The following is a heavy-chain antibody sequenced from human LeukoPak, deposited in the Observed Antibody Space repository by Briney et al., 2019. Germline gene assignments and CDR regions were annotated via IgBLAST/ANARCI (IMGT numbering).Heavy chain of an antibody. CDR1: GASISSYY. J-gene: IGHJ4*02. V-gene: IGHV4-59*08. CDR2: IYYNGST. CDR3: ARLGPITGTTE. D-gene: IGHD1-20*01. Sequence: PSETLSLTCTVSGASISSYYWSWLRQPPGKGLEWIGYIYYNGSTNYNPSLKSRVTISVDTSKNQFSLKPSSVTAADTAVYYCARLGPITGTTEWGQGTLVTVSS.